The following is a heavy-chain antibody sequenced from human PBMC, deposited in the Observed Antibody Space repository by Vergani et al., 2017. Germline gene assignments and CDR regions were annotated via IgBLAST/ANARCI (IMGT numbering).Heavy chain of an antibody. J-gene: IGHJ4*02. D-gene: IGHD2-2*02. V-gene: IGHV4-4*02. CDR1: GGSISNNC. CDR3: ATIGYRRWGYYFDY. Sequence: QVQLQEAGPGLAKPSETLSLTCTVSGGSISNNCWTWVRQPPGKGLEWIGEICHTEDTKYSPSLKSRVTVSVDESRNLFSLRLNSVTAADTAVYYCATIGYRRWGYYFDYWGQGILVTVSS. CDR2: ICHTEDT.